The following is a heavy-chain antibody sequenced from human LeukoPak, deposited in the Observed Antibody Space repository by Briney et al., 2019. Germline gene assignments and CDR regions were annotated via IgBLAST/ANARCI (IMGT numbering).Heavy chain of an antibody. Sequence: GGSLRLSCAASGFTFSSYGMHWVRQAPGKGLEWVAVIWYDGSNKYYADSVKGRFTISRDNSKNTLYLQMNSLRAGDTAVYYCARGMATDAFDIWGQGTMVTVSS. CDR1: GFTFSSYG. J-gene: IGHJ3*02. D-gene: IGHD2-8*01. CDR2: IWYDGSNK. CDR3: ARGMATDAFDI. V-gene: IGHV3-33*01.